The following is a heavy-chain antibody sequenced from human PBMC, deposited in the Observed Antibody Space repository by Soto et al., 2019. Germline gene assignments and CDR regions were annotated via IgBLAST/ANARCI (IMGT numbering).Heavy chain of an antibody. D-gene: IGHD3-22*01. CDR1: GFSFSSYA. V-gene: IGHV3-23*01. J-gene: IGHJ4*02. CDR3: AKEYYYDPSGPYSDLYFDS. Sequence: GGSLRLSCAASGFSFSSYAMSWVRQAPSQGLEWVSSITTRGGRTYYADSVRGRFTISRDNFANALYLEMNSLRAEDTAIYYCAKEYYYDPSGPYSDLYFDSWGQGTLVTVSS. CDR2: ITTRGGRT.